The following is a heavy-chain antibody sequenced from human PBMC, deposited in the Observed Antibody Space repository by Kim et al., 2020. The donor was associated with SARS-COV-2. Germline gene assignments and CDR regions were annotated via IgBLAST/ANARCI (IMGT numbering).Heavy chain of an antibody. J-gene: IGHJ4*02. V-gene: IGHV4-59*13. Sequence: SETLSLTCTVSGGSISSYYWSWIRQPPGKGLEWIGYIYYSGSTNYNPSLKSRVTISVDTSKNQFSLKLSSVTAADTAVYYCARGSLEGYCGGDCYSDFDYWGQGTLVTVSS. D-gene: IGHD2-21*02. CDR1: GGSISSYY. CDR2: IYYSGST. CDR3: ARGSLEGYCGGDCYSDFDY.